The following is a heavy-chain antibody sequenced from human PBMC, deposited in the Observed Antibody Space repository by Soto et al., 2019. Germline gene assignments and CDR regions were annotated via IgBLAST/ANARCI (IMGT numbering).Heavy chain of an antibody. CDR3: ARGGCSSTSCSMGEFDP. D-gene: IGHD2-2*01. J-gene: IGHJ5*02. CDR1: GDSISSGGYY. V-gene: IGHV4-31*03. CDR2: TYYSGST. Sequence: SETLSLTCTVSGDSISSGGYYWSWIRQHPGKGLEWIGYTYYSGSTYYNPSLKSRVTISVDTSKNQFSLKLSSVTAADTAVYNCARGGCSSTSCSMGEFDPWGQGTLVTVSS.